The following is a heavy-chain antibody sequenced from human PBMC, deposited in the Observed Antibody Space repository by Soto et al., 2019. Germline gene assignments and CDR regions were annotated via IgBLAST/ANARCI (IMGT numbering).Heavy chain of an antibody. V-gene: IGHV4-39*01. Sequence: PSETLSLTCTVSGGSISSSSYYWGWIRQPPGKGLERIGTIHYSGSTYYNQSLKSRVTISEDTSKNQFSLKLSSVTAADKAVYYCASQQTLRGFYSYHYMDVWGKGTTVTVSS. CDR3: ASQQTLRGFYSYHYMDV. CDR1: GGSISSSSYY. J-gene: IGHJ6*03. CDR2: IHYSGST.